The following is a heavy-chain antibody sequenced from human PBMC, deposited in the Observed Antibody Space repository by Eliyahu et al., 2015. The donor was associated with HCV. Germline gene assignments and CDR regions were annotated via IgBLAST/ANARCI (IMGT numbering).Heavy chain of an antibody. V-gene: IGHV3-73*02. CDR2: IRSKANSYAT. J-gene: IGHJ6*02. CDR1: GFTFSGSA. Sequence: VESGGGLVQPGGSLKLSCAASGFTFSGSAMHWVRQASGKGLEWVGRIRSKANSYATAYAASVKGRFTISRDDSKNTAYLQMNSLKTEDTAVYYCTRASTYYDFWSGYSPPGGMDVWGQGTTVTVSS. CDR3: TRASTYYDFWSGYSPPGGMDV. D-gene: IGHD3-3*01.